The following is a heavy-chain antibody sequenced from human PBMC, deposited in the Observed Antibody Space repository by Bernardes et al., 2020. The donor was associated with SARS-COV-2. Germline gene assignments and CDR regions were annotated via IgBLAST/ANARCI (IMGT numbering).Heavy chain of an antibody. Sequence: SETLYLTCTVSGDSITSYYWNWIRQPPGRELEWIGSVYYTGSINYNPSLRSRLTILVDTSKNQFSLKLTSVTAADTALYYCARDPGGGGTDTFDVWGQGTMVTVSS. CDR3: ARDPGGGGTDTFDV. D-gene: IGHD3-16*01. CDR2: VYYTGSI. V-gene: IGHV4-59*01. CDR1: GDSITSYY. J-gene: IGHJ3*01.